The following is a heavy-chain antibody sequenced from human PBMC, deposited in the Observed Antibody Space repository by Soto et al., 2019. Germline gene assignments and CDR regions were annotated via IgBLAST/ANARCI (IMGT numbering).Heavy chain of an antibody. D-gene: IGHD3-22*01. Sequence: VASVKVSCKASGYSFTDYYIHWVRQAPGQGLEWMGWIIPNNGGTKYAQKFQDRVTMTRDTSITTAYMELSRLRSDDTAVYYCARGTFDSSGNYFAGWFDPWGQGTLVTVS. V-gene: IGHV1-2*02. J-gene: IGHJ5*02. CDR3: ARGTFDSSGNYFAGWFDP. CDR1: GYSFTDYY. CDR2: IIPNNGGT.